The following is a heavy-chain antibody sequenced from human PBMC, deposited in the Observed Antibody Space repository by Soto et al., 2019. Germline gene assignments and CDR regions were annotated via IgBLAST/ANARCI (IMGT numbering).Heavy chain of an antibody. V-gene: IGHV1-69*13. CDR2: IIPIFGTA. D-gene: IGHD3-10*01. CDR1: GGTFSSYA. CDR3: ASTYGSGSLLGEYDY. J-gene: IGHJ4*02. Sequence: GASVKVSCKASGGTFSSYAISWVRQAPGQGLEWMGGIIPIFGTANYAQKFQGRVTITADESTSTAYMELSSLRSEDTAVYYCASTYGSGSLLGEYDYWGQGTLVTVSS.